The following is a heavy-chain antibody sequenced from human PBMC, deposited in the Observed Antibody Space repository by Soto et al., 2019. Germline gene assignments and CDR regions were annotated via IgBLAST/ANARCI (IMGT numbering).Heavy chain of an antibody. CDR3: ATVATNSYNWLDP. CDR2: INSDGTKT. Sequence: EVQLVESGGTLVQPGGSLRLSCAASGFTFNTYWMHWVRQAPGKGLVWVSRINSDGTKTTYAASVKGRFTISRENAKNTVYLQMNSLRAEDTAMYYCATVATNSYNWLDPWGQGTLVTVSS. V-gene: IGHV3-74*01. D-gene: IGHD5-12*01. J-gene: IGHJ5*02. CDR1: GFTFNTYW.